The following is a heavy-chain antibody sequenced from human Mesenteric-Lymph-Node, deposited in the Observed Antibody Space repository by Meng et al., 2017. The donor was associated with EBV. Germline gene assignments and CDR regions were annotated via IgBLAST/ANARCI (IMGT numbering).Heavy chain of an antibody. Sequence: QVQLQESGPGLVRPSGTRSLACFVSGGSISSSNWWSWVRQSPGKGLEWIGEIYHGGSTNYNPSLKSRVTMSVDKSQNQFSLKLTSVTAADRAIYYCARGEIVRGEWYFDLWGRGTLVTVSS. J-gene: IGHJ2*01. CDR3: ARGEIVRGEWYFDL. D-gene: IGHD1-26*01. V-gene: IGHV4-4*02. CDR2: IYHGGST. CDR1: GGSISSSNW.